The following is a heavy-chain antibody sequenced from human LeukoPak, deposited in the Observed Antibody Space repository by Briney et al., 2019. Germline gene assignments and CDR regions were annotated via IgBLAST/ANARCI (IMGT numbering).Heavy chain of an antibody. D-gene: IGHD4-17*01. CDR3: ARLSRDYGDYNYYFDY. CDR2: IYHTGGS. J-gene: IGHJ4*02. Sequence: SETLSLTCNVSGDSISSDYWSWIRQPPGKGLEWIGYIYHTGGSRQNPSLRGRVTMSVDTSKSQFSLKLRSLTAADTAVYYCARLSRDYGDYNYYFDYWGQGTLVAVSS. CDR1: GDSISSDY. V-gene: IGHV4-59*08.